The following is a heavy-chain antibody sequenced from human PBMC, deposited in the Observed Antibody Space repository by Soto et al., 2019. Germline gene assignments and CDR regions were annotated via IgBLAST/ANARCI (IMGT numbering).Heavy chain of an antibody. D-gene: IGHD4-17*01. CDR1: GGAISSSSYF. CDR3: ARGGGYYGVLFDY. Sequence: QLQLQESGPGLLRPSETLSLTCNVSGGAISSSSYFWAWVRQPPGKTLEWIGHILYSGTTHYNESLKHPVTISLDTSKNQFSLRLNSVTPADTAVYYCARGGGYYGVLFDYWGQGTLVPVSS. J-gene: IGHJ4*02. V-gene: IGHV4-39*01. CDR2: ILYSGTT.